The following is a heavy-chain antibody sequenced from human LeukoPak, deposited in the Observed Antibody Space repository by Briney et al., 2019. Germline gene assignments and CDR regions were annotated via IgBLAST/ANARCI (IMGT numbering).Heavy chain of an antibody. CDR3: ARERGGDSVDY. CDR1: GFTFSSFS. CDR2: ISSTSSTI. J-gene: IGHJ4*02. D-gene: IGHD2-21*02. Sequence: QTGGSLRLSCAASGFTFSSFSMNWVRQAPGKGLEWVSYISSTSSTIYYADSVKGRFTISRDNAKNSLYLQMNSLRAEDTAVYYCARERGGDSVDYWGQGTLVTVSS. V-gene: IGHV3-48*01.